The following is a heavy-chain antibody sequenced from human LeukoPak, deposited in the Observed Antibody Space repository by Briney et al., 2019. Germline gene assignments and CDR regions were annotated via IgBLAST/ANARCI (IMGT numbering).Heavy chain of an antibody. CDR3: ARGQGTYYDFWSGYSTGWFDP. J-gene: IGHJ5*02. V-gene: IGHV4-34*01. D-gene: IGHD3-3*01. CDR1: GGSFSGYY. CDR2: INHSGST. Sequence: PSETLSLTCAVYGGSFSGYYWSWIRQPPGKGLEWIGEINHSGSTNYNPSLKGRVTISVDTSKNQFSLKLSSVTAADTAVYYCARGQGTYYDFWSGYSTGWFDPWGQGTLVTVSS.